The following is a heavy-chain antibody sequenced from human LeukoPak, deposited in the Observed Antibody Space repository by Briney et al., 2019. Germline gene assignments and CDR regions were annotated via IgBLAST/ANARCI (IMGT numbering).Heavy chain of an antibody. CDR1: GFIFSTYS. J-gene: IGHJ6*02. CDR3: ARDSVGATGYYGMDV. CDR2: ISSGSSTI. Sequence: GGSLRLSCAASGFIFSTYSMNWVRQAPGKGLEGVSYISSGSSTIYNADSVKGRFTISRDNAKNSLYLQMNSLRDEETAVYYCARDSVGATGYYGMDVWGQGTTVTVSS. V-gene: IGHV3-48*02. D-gene: IGHD1-26*01.